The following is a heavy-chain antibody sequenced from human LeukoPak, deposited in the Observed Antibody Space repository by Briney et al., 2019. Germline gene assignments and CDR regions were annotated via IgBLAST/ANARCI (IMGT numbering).Heavy chain of an antibody. CDR2: IYPGDSDT. V-gene: IGHV5-51*01. J-gene: IGHJ4*02. Sequence: GESLKISCKGSGYSFTSYWIGWVRQMPGKGLEWMGIIYPGDSDTRYSPSFQGQVTISADKSISTAYLQWSSLKASDTAMYYCARSSGDYLLGYCFDYWGQGTLVTVSS. CDR1: GYSFTSYW. CDR3: ARSSGDYLLGYCFDY. D-gene: IGHD4-17*01.